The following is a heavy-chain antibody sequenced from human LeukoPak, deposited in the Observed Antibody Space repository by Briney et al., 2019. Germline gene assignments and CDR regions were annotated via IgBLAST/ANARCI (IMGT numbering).Heavy chain of an antibody. D-gene: IGHD3-9*01. J-gene: IGHJ4*02. V-gene: IGHV3-48*03. CDR3: ARAERYFAAVHLDY. CDR1: GFTFSSYE. CDR2: ISSSGSTI. Sequence: GGSLRLSCAASGFTFSSYEMNWVRQAPGKGLEWVSYISSSGSTIYYADSVKGRFTISRDNAKNSLYLQMNSLRAEDTAVYYCARAERYFAAVHLDYWGQGTLVTVSS.